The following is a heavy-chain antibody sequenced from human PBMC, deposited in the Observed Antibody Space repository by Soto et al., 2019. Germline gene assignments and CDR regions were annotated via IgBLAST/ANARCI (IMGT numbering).Heavy chain of an antibody. Sequence: PGGSLRLSCAASGFTFSSYTMNWVRQGAGKGLEWVSSISSSSSYIYYADSVKGRFTISRDNAKNSLYLQMNSLRAEDTAVYYCASNGIYCTNGVGYQTLNDSWGQGTLVTVSS. CDR2: ISSSSSYI. CDR1: GFTFSSYT. J-gene: IGHJ4*02. V-gene: IGHV3-21*01. D-gene: IGHD2-8*01. CDR3: ASNGIYCTNGVGYQTLNDS.